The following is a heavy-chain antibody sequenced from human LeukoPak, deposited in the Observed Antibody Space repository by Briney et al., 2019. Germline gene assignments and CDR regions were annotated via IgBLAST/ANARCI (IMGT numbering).Heavy chain of an antibody. CDR2: IIPILGIA. CDR3: ATPVVVVAATLVGYYYGMDV. J-gene: IGHJ6*02. Sequence: SVKVSCKASGGTFSSYAISWARQAPGQGLEWMGRIIPILGIANYAQKFQGRVTITADKSTSTAYMELSSLRSEDTAEYYCATPVVVVAATLVGYYYGMDVWGQGTTVTVSS. CDR1: GGTFSSYA. V-gene: IGHV1-69*04. D-gene: IGHD2-15*01.